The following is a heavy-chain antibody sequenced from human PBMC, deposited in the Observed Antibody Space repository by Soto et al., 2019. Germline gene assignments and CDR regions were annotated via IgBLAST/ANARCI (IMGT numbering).Heavy chain of an antibody. V-gene: IGHV3-9*02. CDR1: GFTSEDYA. Sequence: GGSLGLSCVASGFTSEDYAMHWVRQVPGKGLEWVSGIYWFSNRVDYADSVKGRFATSRDNAKNSLYLRMDYLRTEDTAFYYCVKDLQPGGADFWGQGTLVTVSS. D-gene: IGHD1-1*01. J-gene: IGHJ4*02. CDR2: IYWFSNRV. CDR3: VKDLQPGGADF.